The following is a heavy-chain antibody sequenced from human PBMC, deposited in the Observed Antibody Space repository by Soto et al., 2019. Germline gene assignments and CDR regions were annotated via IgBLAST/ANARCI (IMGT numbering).Heavy chain of an antibody. D-gene: IGHD3-22*01. Sequence: QLQLQESGPGLVKPSETLSLTSTVSGGSISSSSYYWGWIRQPPGKGLEWIGSIYYSGSTYYKPSIRSRVTISVDTSKNQFSLKLSSVAAADTAVYYCAALGRRSGYASIDFDYWGQGTLVTVSS. J-gene: IGHJ4*02. CDR2: IYYSGST. CDR1: GGSISSSSYY. CDR3: AALGRRSGYASIDFDY. V-gene: IGHV4-39*01.